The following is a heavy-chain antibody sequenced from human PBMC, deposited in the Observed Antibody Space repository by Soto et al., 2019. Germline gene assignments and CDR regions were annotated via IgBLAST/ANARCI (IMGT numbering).Heavy chain of an antibody. D-gene: IGHD5-18*01. CDR2: IFYSGST. CDR1: GGSIRSYY. V-gene: IGHV4-59*01. CDR3: ARGAADTAMVDS. J-gene: IGHJ4*02. Sequence: SETLSLTCTVSGGSIRSYYWTWIRQPPGKGLEWLGYIFYSGSTFYNPSLKSRVTISIHTSKSQFSLQLTSVTAADTAVYYCARGAADTAMVDSWGRGTLVTV.